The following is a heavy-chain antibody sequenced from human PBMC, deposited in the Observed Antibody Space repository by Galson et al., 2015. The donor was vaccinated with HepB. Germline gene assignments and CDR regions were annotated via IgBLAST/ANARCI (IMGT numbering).Heavy chain of an antibody. CDR3: ARDHTVTTKNWFDP. D-gene: IGHD4-17*01. CDR1: GYKLTNYG. Sequence: SVKVSCKASGYKLTNYGINWVRQAPGQGLEWMGWINSYNGNTDYAQKFQGRVTMTTDTSTSTAYMELRSLRSDDTAVYYCARDHTVTTKNWFDPWDQGTLVTVSS. CDR2: INSYNGNT. J-gene: IGHJ5*02. V-gene: IGHV1-18*01.